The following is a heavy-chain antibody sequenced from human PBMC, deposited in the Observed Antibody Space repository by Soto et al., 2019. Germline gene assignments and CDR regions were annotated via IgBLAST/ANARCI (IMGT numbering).Heavy chain of an antibody. CDR1: GFTFSSYG. J-gene: IGHJ4*02. CDR2: ISYDGSNK. Sequence: VGSLRLSCAASGFTFSSYGMHWVRQAPGKGLEWVAVISYDGSNKYYADSVEGRFTISRDNSKNTLYLQMNSLRAEDTAVYYCAKVRTWIQLFSPPDYWGQGTLVTVSS. CDR3: AKVRTWIQLFSPPDY. V-gene: IGHV3-30*18. D-gene: IGHD5-18*01.